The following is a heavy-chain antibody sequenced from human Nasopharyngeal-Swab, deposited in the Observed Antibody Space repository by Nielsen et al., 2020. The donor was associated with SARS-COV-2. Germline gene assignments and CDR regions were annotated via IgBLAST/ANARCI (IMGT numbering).Heavy chain of an antibody. D-gene: IGHD2-2*01. Sequence: SETLSLTCTVSGGSVSSGSYYWSWIRQPPGKGLEWIGYIYYSGSTNYNPSLKSRVTISVDTSKNQFSLKLSSVTAADTAVYYCARGRLVVVPAAISHRWFDPWGQGTLVTVSS. CDR3: ARGRLVVVPAAISHRWFDP. J-gene: IGHJ5*02. CDR1: GGSVSSGSYY. CDR2: IYYSGST. V-gene: IGHV4-61*01.